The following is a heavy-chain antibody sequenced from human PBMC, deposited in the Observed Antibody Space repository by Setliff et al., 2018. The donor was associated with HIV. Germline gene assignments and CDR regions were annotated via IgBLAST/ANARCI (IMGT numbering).Heavy chain of an antibody. CDR3: TGSQYCSGGSCYHNFDY. CDR2: ISSSSSYI. Sequence: GGSLRLSCAASGLTFSSYSMNWVRQAPGKGLEWVSSISSSSSYIYYADSVKGRFTISRDNAKNSLYLQMNSLRAEDTAVYYCTGSQYCSGGSCYHNFDYWGQGTLVTVSS. D-gene: IGHD2-15*01. CDR1: GLTFSSYS. J-gene: IGHJ4*02. V-gene: IGHV3-21*03.